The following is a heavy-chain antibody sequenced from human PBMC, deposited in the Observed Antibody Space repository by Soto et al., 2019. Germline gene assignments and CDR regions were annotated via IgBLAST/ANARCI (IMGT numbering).Heavy chain of an antibody. J-gene: IGHJ4*02. Sequence: TCAVYGGSFSGYYWSWIRQPPGKGLEWIGEINHSGSTNYNPSLKSRVTISVDTSKNQFSLKLSSVTAADTAVYYCASFRLLESGRNYWGQGTQVTVSS. V-gene: IGHV4-34*01. CDR3: ASFRLLESGRNY. D-gene: IGHD1-1*01. CDR1: GGSFSGYY. CDR2: INHSGST.